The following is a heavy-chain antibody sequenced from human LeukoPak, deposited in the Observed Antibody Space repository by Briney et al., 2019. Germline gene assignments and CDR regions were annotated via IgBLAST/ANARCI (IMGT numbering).Heavy chain of an antibody. J-gene: IGHJ3*02. Sequence: SETLSLTCAVYGGSFSGYYWSWIRQPPGKGLEWIGEINHSGSTNYNPSLKSRVTISVDTPKNQFSLKLSSVTAADTAVYYCARRGSPRSSYAFDIWGQGTMVTVSS. CDR2: INHSGST. D-gene: IGHD3-16*02. V-gene: IGHV4-34*01. CDR3: ARRGSPRSSYAFDI. CDR1: GGSFSGYY.